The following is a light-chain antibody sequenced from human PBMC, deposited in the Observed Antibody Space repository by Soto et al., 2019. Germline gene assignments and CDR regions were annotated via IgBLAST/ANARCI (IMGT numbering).Light chain of an antibody. CDR1: QSISTY. Sequence: DLQMTQSPSSLSASVGDRVTITCRASQSISTYLNWYHQKPGKAPKLLIYAASSLQSGVPSRFSGSGSGTDFTLTISSLQPEDFGTYFCQQSYSSPLTVGGGTKVAIK. CDR3: QQSYSSPLT. V-gene: IGKV1-39*01. J-gene: IGKJ4*01. CDR2: AAS.